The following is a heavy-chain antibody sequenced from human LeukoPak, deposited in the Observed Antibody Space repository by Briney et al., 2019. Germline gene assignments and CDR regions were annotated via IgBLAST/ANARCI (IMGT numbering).Heavy chain of an antibody. CDR2: INPNTGAT. J-gene: IGHJ3*01. Sequence: ASVKVSCKASGYTFMDFYLHWVRQAPGQGFEWMGCINPNTGATNFAQKFHGTVTMTSDTSINTAYMEIHSLRPDDAAVYYYTSPRYTSKGAVNGWASFDLWGQGTEVTVSS. CDR3: TSPRYTSKGAVNGWASFDL. D-gene: IGHD3-3*01. V-gene: IGHV1-2*02. CDR1: GYTFMDFY.